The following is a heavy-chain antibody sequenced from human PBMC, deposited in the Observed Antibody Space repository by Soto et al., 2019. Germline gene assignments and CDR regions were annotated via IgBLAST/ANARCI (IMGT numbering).Heavy chain of an antibody. Sequence: QVQLVQSGAEVKKPGSSVKVSCKASGGTFNNYAITWVRQAPGQGLEWMGGIVPIFGTPKYAQKCQGRVTTTADKSTNMAYMELGSLRSEDTAVYFCARDHYDSTGHDKYYYYGMEDLGQGTTVTVSS. CDR2: IVPIFGTP. D-gene: IGHD3-22*01. CDR3: ARDHYDSTGHDKYYYYGMED. CDR1: GGTFNNYA. J-gene: IGHJ6*02. V-gene: IGHV1-69*06.